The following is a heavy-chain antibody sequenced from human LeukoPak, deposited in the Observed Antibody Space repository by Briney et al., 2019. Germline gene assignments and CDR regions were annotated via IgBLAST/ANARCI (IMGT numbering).Heavy chain of an antibody. CDR1: GHSITSGYY. V-gene: IGHV4-38-2*02. D-gene: IGHD2-15*01. Sequence: PSETLSLTCTVSGHSITSGYYWGWIRQPPGKGLQWIGNIYHSGTTYSNPSLKSRLTMSVDTSKNPFSLKLSSVTAADTAVYYCARDSGGSRYHDWFDPWGQGTLVTVSS. CDR3: ARDSGGSRYHDWFDP. J-gene: IGHJ5*01. CDR2: IYHSGTT.